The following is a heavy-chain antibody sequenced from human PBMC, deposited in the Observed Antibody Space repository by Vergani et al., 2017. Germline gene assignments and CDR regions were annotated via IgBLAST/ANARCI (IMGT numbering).Heavy chain of an antibody. D-gene: IGHD3-9*01. V-gene: IGHV4-4*03. Sequence: QVQLQESGPGLVKPPGTLSLTCAVSGGSISSSNWWSWVRQPPGKGLQWIGEIYHSGSTHYNPSLKSRVTISVDKSKNQFSLKLSSVTAADTAVYYCARALKLRYSPFGDYYYYGMDVWGQGTTVTVSS. J-gene: IGHJ6*02. CDR1: GGSISSSNW. CDR2: IYHSGST. CDR3: ARALKLRYSPFGDYYYYGMDV.